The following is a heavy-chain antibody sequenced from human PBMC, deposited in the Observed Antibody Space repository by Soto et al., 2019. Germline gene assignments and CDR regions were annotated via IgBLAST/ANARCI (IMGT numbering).Heavy chain of an antibody. CDR2: IWYDGSNK. D-gene: IGHD6-6*01. CDR1: GFTFSSYG. J-gene: IGHJ6*02. V-gene: IGHV3-33*01. Sequence: PGGSLRLSCAASGFTFSSYGMHWVRQAPGKGLEWVAVIWYDGSNKYYADSVKGRFTISRDNSKNTLYLQMNSLRAEDTAVYYCARDTLRAARPGYYYYYGMDVWGQGTTVTVSS. CDR3: ARDTLRAARPGYYYYYGMDV.